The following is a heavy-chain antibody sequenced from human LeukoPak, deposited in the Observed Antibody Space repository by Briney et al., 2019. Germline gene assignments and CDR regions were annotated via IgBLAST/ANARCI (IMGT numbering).Heavy chain of an antibody. CDR1: GGSISSYY. CDR3: AGTRGMTTVTTGAFDI. J-gene: IGHJ3*02. CDR2: IYTSGST. D-gene: IGHD4-17*01. V-gene: IGHV4-4*07. Sequence: SETLSLTCTVAGGSISSYYWSWIRQPPEKALDWIRRIYTSGSTNYNPSLKSRVTMSVDTSKNQFSLKLSSVTAADTAVYYCAGTRGMTTVTTGAFDIWGQGTMVTVSS.